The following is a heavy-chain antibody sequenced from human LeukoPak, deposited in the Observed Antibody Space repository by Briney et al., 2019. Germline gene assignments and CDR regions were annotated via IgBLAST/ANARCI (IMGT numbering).Heavy chain of an antibody. Sequence: GGSLRLSCTASGFTFGDYAMSWFRQAPGKGLEWVGFTRSKAYGGTTVYTAPVKGRFSISRDDSKNTLFLQMNSLETDDTAVYYCATGPLDYWGQGALVTVSS. V-gene: IGHV3-49*01. CDR3: ATGPLDY. CDR2: TRSKAYGGTT. CDR1: GFTFGDYA. J-gene: IGHJ4*02.